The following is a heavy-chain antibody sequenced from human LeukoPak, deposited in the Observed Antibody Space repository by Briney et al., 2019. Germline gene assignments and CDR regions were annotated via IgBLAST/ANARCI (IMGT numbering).Heavy chain of an antibody. CDR1: GFTFSNAW. CDR3: TTGYNWNDRVTVY. Sequence: PGGSLRLFCAASGFTFSNAWMSWVRQAPGKGLEWVGRIKSKTDGGTTDYAAPVKGRFTISRDDSKNTLYLQMNSLKTEDTAVYYCTTGYNWNDRVTVYWGQGTLVTVSS. J-gene: IGHJ4*02. V-gene: IGHV3-15*01. D-gene: IGHD1-20*01. CDR2: IKSKTDGGTT.